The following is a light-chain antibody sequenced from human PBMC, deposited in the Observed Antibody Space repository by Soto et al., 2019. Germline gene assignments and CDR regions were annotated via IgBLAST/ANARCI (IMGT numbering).Light chain of an antibody. CDR2: AAS. CDR3: QIYDNVPLA. J-gene: IGKJ2*01. CDR1: QAISNF. Sequence: DIQMTQSPSSLSASVGDRVTITCRASQAISNFLGWYQQKPGKAPKLLIYAASTLQSGVPSRFSASGSGTDFTLTISRLQPEDVATYYCQIYDNVPLAFGQGTKVEIK. V-gene: IGKV1-27*01.